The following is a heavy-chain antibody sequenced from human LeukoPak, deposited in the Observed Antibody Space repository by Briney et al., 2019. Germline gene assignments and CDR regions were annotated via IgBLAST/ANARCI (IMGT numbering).Heavy chain of an antibody. CDR1: GGSIRSYH. Sequence: SETLSLTCSVSGGSIRSYHWSWIRQPPGKGLEWIGYIYYSGSTNYNPSLKSRVTISVDTSKNQFSLKLSSVTAADTAVYYCARVLSVPGYSYGHLDYWGQGTLVTVSS. V-gene: IGHV4-59*01. CDR2: IYYSGST. D-gene: IGHD5-18*01. CDR3: ARVLSVPGYSYGHLDY. J-gene: IGHJ4*02.